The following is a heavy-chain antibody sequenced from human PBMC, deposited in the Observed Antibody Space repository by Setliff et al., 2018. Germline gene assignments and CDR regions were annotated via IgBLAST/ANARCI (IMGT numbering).Heavy chain of an antibody. Sequence: GGSLRLSCAASGFTFVNYWMHWVRQDPGKGLVWVSRVNDDGSSAMYADSVKGRFTISRDNAKNSLYLQMNSLRAEDTAVYYCARLPCSSSWYYPSYYFDYWGQGTLVTVSS. CDR2: VNDDGSSA. CDR1: GFTFVNYW. D-gene: IGHD6-13*01. J-gene: IGHJ4*02. CDR3: ARLPCSSSWYYPSYYFDY. V-gene: IGHV3-74*03.